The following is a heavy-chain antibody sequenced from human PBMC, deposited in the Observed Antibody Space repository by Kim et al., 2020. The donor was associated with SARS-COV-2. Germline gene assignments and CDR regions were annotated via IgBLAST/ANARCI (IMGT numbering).Heavy chain of an antibody. CDR1: GGSISSSSYY. V-gene: IGHV4-39*01. CDR2: IYYSGST. CDR3: ARHSQERGWYPGGWFDP. D-gene: IGHD6-19*01. J-gene: IGHJ5*02. Sequence: SETLSLTCTVSGGSISSSSYYWGWIRQPPGKGLEWIGSIYYSGSTYYNPSLKSRVTISVDTSKNQFSLKLSSVTAADTAVYYCARHSQERGWYPGGWFDPWGQGTLVTVSS.